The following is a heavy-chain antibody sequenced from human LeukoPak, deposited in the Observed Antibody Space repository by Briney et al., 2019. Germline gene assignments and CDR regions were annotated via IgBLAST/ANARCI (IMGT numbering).Heavy chain of an antibody. CDR3: ARGVEMATIRPLGYYYMDV. V-gene: IGHV1-18*01. CDR2: ISAYNGNT. Sequence: ASVKVSCKASGYTFTSYGISWVRQAPGQGLEWMGWISAYNGNTNYAQKLQGRVTMTTDTSTSTAYMDLRSLRSDDTAVYYCARGVEMATIRPLGYYYMDVWGKGTTVTISS. D-gene: IGHD5-24*01. J-gene: IGHJ6*03. CDR1: GYTFTSYG.